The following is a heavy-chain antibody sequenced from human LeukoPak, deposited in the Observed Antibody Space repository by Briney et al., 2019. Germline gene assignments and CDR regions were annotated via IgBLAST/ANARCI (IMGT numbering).Heavy chain of an antibody. Sequence: SGPALVKPTQTLTLTCTFSGFSLSTSGMRVSWIRQPPGKALQWLARIDWDDDKFYSTSLKTRLTISKDTSKNQVVLTMTNMDPVDTATYSCARIRGRNWFDPWGQGTLVTVSS. CDR2: IDWDDDK. J-gene: IGHJ5*02. CDR3: ARIRGRNWFDP. CDR1: GFSLSTSGMR. D-gene: IGHD3-10*01. V-gene: IGHV2-70*04.